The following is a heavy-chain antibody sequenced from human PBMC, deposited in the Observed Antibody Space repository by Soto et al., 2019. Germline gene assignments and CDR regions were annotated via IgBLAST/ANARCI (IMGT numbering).Heavy chain of an antibody. V-gene: IGHV4-30-4*01. D-gene: IGHD3-16*02. CDR1: GGSISSGDYY. CDR2: IYYSGST. J-gene: IGHJ4*02. Sequence: PSETLSLTCTVSGGSISSGDYYWSWIRQPPGKGLEWIGYIYYSGSTYYNPSLKSRVTISVDTSKNQFSLKLSSVTAADTAVYYCARVRNNDYVWGSYRYTSFGYWGQGTLVTVSS. CDR3: ARVRNNDYVWGSYRYTSFGY.